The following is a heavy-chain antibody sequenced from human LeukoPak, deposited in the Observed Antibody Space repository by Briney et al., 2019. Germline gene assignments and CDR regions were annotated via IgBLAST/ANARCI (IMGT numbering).Heavy chain of an antibody. D-gene: IGHD6-19*01. Sequence: GGSLRLSCAASGFTFSDYAMSWVRQAPGKGLEWVSGISGSGGSTYYADSVKGRFIISRDNSKNTLYLQMNSLRAEDTAVYYCAKAGTGYSSGWYAVLGDFDYWGQGTLVTVSS. J-gene: IGHJ4*02. V-gene: IGHV3-23*01. CDR1: GFTFSDYA. CDR2: ISGSGGST. CDR3: AKAGTGYSSGWYAVLGDFDY.